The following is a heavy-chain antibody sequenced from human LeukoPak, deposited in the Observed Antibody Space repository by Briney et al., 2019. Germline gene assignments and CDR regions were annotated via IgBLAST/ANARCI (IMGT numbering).Heavy chain of an antibody. Sequence: SETLSLTCTVSGGSISSGSYYWRWIRQPAGKGLEWIGRIYTSGSTNYNPSLKSRVTISVDTSKNQFSLKLSSVTAADTAVYYCARVERAIAAAGALDYWGQGTLVTVSS. CDR1: GGSISSGSYY. CDR3: ARVERAIAAAGALDY. J-gene: IGHJ4*02. CDR2: IYTSGST. D-gene: IGHD6-13*01. V-gene: IGHV4-61*02.